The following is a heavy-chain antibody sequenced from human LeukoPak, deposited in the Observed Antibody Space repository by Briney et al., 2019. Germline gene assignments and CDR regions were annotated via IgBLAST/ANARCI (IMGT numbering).Heavy chain of an antibody. CDR3: AREGCSSCSPGNYYYCGMDV. V-gene: IGHV3-30*04. CDR1: GFTFSSYA. J-gene: IGHJ6*02. CDR2: ISYDGSNK. Sequence: GGTLRLSCAASGFTFSSYAMHWVRQAPGKGLEWVAVISYDGSNKYYADSVKGRFTISRDNSKNTLYLQMNSLRAEDTAVYYCAREGCSSCSPGNYYYCGMDVWGQGTTVTVSS. D-gene: IGHD6-13*01.